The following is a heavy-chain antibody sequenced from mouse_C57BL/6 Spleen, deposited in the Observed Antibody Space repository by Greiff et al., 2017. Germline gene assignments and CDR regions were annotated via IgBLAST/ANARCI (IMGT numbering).Heavy chain of an antibody. CDR2: INPSSGYT. D-gene: IGHD2-12*01. J-gene: IGHJ1*03. CDR3: ARFYSGSDWYFDV. V-gene: IGHV1-7*01. Sequence: VKLVESGAELAKPGASVKLSCKASGYTFTSYWMHWVKQRPGQGLEWIGYINPSSGYTKYNQKFKDKATLTADKSSSTAYMQLSSLTYEDSAVYYYARFYSGSDWYFDVWGTGTTVTVSS. CDR1: GYTFTSYW.